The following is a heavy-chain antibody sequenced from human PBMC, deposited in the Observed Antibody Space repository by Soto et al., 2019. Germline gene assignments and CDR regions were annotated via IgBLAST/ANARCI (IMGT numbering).Heavy chain of an antibody. Sequence: RSLTCAVYGGSFSGYYWSWIRQPPGKGLEWIGEINHSGSTNYNPSLKSRVTISVDTSKNQFSLKLSSVTAADTAVYYCARGYYAPLGDYWGQGTLVAVSS. D-gene: IGHD3-16*01. CDR1: GGSFSGYY. V-gene: IGHV4-34*01. CDR2: INHSGST. J-gene: IGHJ4*02. CDR3: ARGYYAPLGDY.